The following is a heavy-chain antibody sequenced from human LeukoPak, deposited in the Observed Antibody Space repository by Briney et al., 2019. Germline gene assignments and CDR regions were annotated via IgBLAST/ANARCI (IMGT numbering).Heavy chain of an antibody. CDR2: ISYDGSNK. Sequence: GGSLRLSCAASGFTFSSYGMHWVRQAPGKGLEWVAVISYDGSNKYYADSVKGRFTISRDNSKNTLYLQMNSLRAEDTAVYYCAKSYSNYVHYYYMDVWGKGTTVTVSS. V-gene: IGHV3-30*18. D-gene: IGHD4-11*01. CDR3: AKSYSNYVHYYYMDV. CDR1: GFTFSSYG. J-gene: IGHJ6*03.